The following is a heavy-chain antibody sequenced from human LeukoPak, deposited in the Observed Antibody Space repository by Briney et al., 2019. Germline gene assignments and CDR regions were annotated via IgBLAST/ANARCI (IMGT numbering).Heavy chain of an antibody. J-gene: IGHJ4*02. CDR2: IIPIFGTA. V-gene: IGHV1-69*05. D-gene: IGHD5-18*01. CDR3: ARAGRLGYSYGYNFDY. CDR1: GGTFSSYA. Sequence: SVTVSCKASGGTFSSYAISWVRQAPGQGLEWMGGIIPIFGTANYAQKFQGRVTITTDESTSTAYMELSSLRSEDTAVYYCARAGRLGYSYGYNFDYWGQGTLVTVSS.